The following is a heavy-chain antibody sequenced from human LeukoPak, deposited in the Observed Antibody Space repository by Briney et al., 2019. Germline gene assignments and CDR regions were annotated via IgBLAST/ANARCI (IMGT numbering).Heavy chain of an antibody. J-gene: IGHJ4*02. CDR1: GYTFTSYY. V-gene: IGHV1-46*01. CDR3: ARVRYYDSSGYYYFDY. D-gene: IGHD3-22*01. Sequence: ASVKVSCKASGYTFTSYYMHWVRQAPGQGLEWMGIINPSGGNTSYAQKFQGRVTMTRDTSTSTVYMELSSLRSEDTAVYYCARVRYYDSSGYYYFDYWGQGTLVTVSS. CDR2: INPSGGNT.